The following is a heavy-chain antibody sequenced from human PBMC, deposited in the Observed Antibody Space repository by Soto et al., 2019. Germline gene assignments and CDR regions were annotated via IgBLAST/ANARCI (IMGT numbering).Heavy chain of an antibody. CDR2: ISYRGTT. D-gene: IGHD3-16*02. V-gene: IGHV4-31*03. CDR1: GGSISSGDYY. CDR3: ARSGHLGDLSLGC. Sequence: QVQLQESGPGLMKPSQTLSLTCTVSGGSISSGDYYWSWIRQHPGKGLEWIGYISYRGTTYYNPSLKSRVTIPLDTSKNQFSLKLTSVTAADTAVYFCARSGHLGDLSLGCWGQGTLVIVSS. J-gene: IGHJ4*02.